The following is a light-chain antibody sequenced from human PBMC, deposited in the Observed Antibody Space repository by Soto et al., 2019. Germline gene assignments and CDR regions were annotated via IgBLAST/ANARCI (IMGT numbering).Light chain of an antibody. V-gene: IGLV2-8*01. CDR1: SSDVAGYNY. J-gene: IGLJ2*01. CDR2: EVS. CDR3: SSYAGNNNLV. Sequence: QSVLTQPPSASGYPGQSVTISCTGTSSDVAGYNYVSWYQQHPGKAPKLMIYEVSKRPSGVPDRFSGSKSGNTASLTVSGLQAEDEADYYCSSYAGNNNLVFGGGTQLTVL.